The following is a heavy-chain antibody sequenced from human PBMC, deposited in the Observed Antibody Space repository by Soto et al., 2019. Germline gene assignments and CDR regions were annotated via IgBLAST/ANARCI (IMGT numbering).Heavy chain of an antibody. CDR2: INHSGST. Sequence: SETLSLTCAVYGGSFSGYYWSWIRQPPGKGLEWIGEINHSGSTNYNPSLKSRVTISVDTSKNQFSLKLSSVTAADTAVYYCARADITMVRGGNYYYGMDVWGQGTPVTVYS. J-gene: IGHJ6*02. CDR3: ARADITMVRGGNYYYGMDV. CDR1: GGSFSGYY. D-gene: IGHD3-10*01. V-gene: IGHV4-34*01.